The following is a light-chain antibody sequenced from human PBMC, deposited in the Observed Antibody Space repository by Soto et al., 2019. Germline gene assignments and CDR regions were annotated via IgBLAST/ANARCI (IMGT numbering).Light chain of an antibody. J-gene: IGLJ3*02. Sequence: QSVLTQPASVSGSPGQSITISCTGTSSDVGGYNYVSWYQQHPGKAPKLMIYDVSNRPSGVSKRFSGSKSGNTASLTISGLQAEDEADYYCSSYTSSSTLEFGGGTKLTVL. CDR3: SSYTSSSTLE. CDR1: SSDVGGYNY. V-gene: IGLV2-14*01. CDR2: DVS.